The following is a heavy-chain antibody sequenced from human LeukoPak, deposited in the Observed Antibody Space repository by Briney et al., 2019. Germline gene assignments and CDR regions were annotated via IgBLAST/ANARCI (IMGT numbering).Heavy chain of an antibody. CDR3: ARESGAFCPFGF. V-gene: IGHV4-61*03. J-gene: IGHJ4*02. CDR2: IYYSGST. Sequence: SETLSLTCTVSGGSVSSGSYYWSWVRQPPGKGLEWIGYIYYSGSTHYNPSLKTRVTISLDTSKNHFSLRLSSVTAADTAIYYCARESGAFCPFGFWGQGTLVTVSS. D-gene: IGHD1-26*01. CDR1: GGSVSSGSYY.